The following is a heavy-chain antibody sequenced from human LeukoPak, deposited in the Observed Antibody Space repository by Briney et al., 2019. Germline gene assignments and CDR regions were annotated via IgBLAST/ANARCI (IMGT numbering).Heavy chain of an antibody. CDR3: ARDGTTVTTRFDY. CDR2: ISSSSSYI. J-gene: IGHJ4*02. CDR1: GFTFSSYS. V-gene: IGHV3-21*01. Sequence: PGGSLRLSCAASGFTFSSYSMNCVRQAPGKGLEWVSSISSSSSYIYYADSVKGRFTISRDNAKNSLYLQMNSLRAEDTAVYYCARDGTTVTTRFDYWGQGTLVTVSS. D-gene: IGHD4-17*01.